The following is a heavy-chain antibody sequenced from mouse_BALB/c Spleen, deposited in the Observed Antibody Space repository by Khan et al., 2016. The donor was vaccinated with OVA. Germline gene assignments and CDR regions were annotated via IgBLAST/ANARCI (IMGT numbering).Heavy chain of an antibody. CDR1: GFNIKDYY. CDR2: IDPENGNT. V-gene: IGHV14-1*02. D-gene: IGHD2-3*01. J-gene: IGHJ3*01. Sequence: VQLKESGAELVRPGALVKLSCKASGFNIKDYYIHWVKQRPKQGLEWIGWIDPENGNTIYDPKFLGKASITADTSSNTAYLQLSSLTSEDTAVYYCARDGYSPWFAYWGQGTLVTVSA. CDR3: ARDGYSPWFAY.